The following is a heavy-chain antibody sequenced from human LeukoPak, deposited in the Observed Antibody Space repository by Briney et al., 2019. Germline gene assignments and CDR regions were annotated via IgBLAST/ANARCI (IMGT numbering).Heavy chain of an antibody. Sequence: PSETLSLTCIVSGGSVSKSAYYWGWIRQPPGRGLEWIGSIYFSGSAYYSQSLKSRVTMSIDTSKNHFSLSLKSVTAADTAIFFCARHGQDSTDYWGPGILVTVSS. D-gene: IGHD2/OR15-2a*01. V-gene: IGHV4-39*01. CDR1: GGSVSKSAYY. CDR2: IYFSGSA. J-gene: IGHJ4*02. CDR3: ARHGQDSTDY.